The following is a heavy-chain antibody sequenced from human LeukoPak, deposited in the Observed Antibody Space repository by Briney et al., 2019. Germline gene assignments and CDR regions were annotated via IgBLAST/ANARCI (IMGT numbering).Heavy chain of an antibody. Sequence: SETLSLTCTVSGGSISSYYWSWIRQPPGKGLEWIGYIYYSGNTNYNPSLKSRVTISVDTSKNQFSLKLSSVTAADTAVYYCARMDCSSTSCYRLGVWFDPWGQGTLVTVSS. CDR1: GGSISSYY. D-gene: IGHD2-2*01. V-gene: IGHV4-59*01. CDR3: ARMDCSSTSCYRLGVWFDP. J-gene: IGHJ5*02. CDR2: IYYSGNT.